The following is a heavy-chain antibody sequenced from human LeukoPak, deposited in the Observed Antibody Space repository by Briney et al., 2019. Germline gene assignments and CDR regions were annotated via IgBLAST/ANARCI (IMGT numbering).Heavy chain of an antibody. CDR3: ARDRCSSTSCQIREGYYFDY. CDR2: INPYSGGT. CDR1: GYTFTGYY. J-gene: IGHJ4*02. Sequence: GASVKVSCKASGYTFTGYYMHWVRQAPGQGLEWMGWINPYSGGTNYAQKFQGRVTMTRDMSISTAYTELSRLRSDDTAVYYCARDRCSSTSCQIREGYYFDYWGQGTLVTVSS. V-gene: IGHV1-2*02. D-gene: IGHD2-2*01.